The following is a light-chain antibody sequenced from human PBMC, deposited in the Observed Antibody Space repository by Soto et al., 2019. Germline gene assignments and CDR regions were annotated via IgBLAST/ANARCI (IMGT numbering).Light chain of an antibody. V-gene: IGKV3-20*01. CDR2: GAS. CDR3: QQYGRSVPIT. J-gene: IGKJ5*01. CDR1: QSITSNY. Sequence: EIMLTQSPGTLSLSQGESATLSCRASQSITSNYLAWYQQKPGQAPRLLIFGASSRATGIPDRFSGSGSGTDFTLTISRLEPEDFAVYYCQQYGRSVPITFGQGTRLEI.